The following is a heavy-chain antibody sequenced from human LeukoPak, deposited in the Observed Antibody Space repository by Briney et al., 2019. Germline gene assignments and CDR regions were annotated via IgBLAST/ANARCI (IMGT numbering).Heavy chain of an antibody. Sequence: ASVKVSCKASGYGFSTYTMNWVRQAPGQRLEWMGWINAGNGNTKYSQKFQGRVTITRDTSASTAYMELSSLRSEDTAVYYCARDTSSGWFYYYYGMDVWGQGTTVTVSS. D-gene: IGHD6-19*01. V-gene: IGHV1-3*01. CDR3: ARDTSSGWFYYYYGMDV. CDR2: INAGNGNT. J-gene: IGHJ6*02. CDR1: GYGFSTYT.